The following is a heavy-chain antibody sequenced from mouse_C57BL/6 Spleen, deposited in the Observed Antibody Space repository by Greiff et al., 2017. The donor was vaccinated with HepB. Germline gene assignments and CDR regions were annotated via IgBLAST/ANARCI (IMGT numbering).Heavy chain of an antibody. D-gene: IGHD2-9*01. J-gene: IGHJ4*01. Sequence: QVQLQQSGAELAKPGASVKLSCKASAYTFTSYWMHWVKQRPGQGLEWIGYINPSSGYTKYNQKFKDKATLTADKSSSTAYMQLSSLTYEDSAVYYCARSSSYYGYGNYAMDYWGQGTSVTVSS. CDR1: AYTFTSYW. CDR2: INPSSGYT. CDR3: ARSSSYYGYGNYAMDY. V-gene: IGHV1-7*01.